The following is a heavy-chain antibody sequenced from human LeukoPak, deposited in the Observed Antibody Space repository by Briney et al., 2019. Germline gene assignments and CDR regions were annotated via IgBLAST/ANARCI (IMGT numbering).Heavy chain of an antibody. CDR3: ARSLWIPYDILTGYPSVYYYYGMDV. V-gene: IGHV3-21*01. Sequence: TTGRSLRLSCTASGFTFGDYAMNWVRQAPGKGLEWVSSISSSSSYIYYADSVKGRFTISRDNAKNSLYLQMNSLRAEDTAVYYCARSLWIPYDILTGYPSVYYYYGMDVWGQGTTVTVSS. CDR1: GFTFGDYA. D-gene: IGHD3-9*01. J-gene: IGHJ6*02. CDR2: ISSSSSYI.